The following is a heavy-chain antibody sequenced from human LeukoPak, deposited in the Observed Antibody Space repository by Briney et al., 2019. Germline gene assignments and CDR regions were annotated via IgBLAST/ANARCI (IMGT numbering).Heavy chain of an antibody. CDR2: IYHSGST. Sequence: PSQTLSLTCAVSGGSISSGGYSWSWIRQPPGKGLEWIGYIYHSGSTNYNPSPKSRVTISVDKSKNQFSLKLSSVTAADTAVYYCAREWVSSGLYYFDYWGQGTLVTVSS. CDR3: AREWVSSGLYYFDY. D-gene: IGHD6-19*01. V-gene: IGHV4-30-2*01. J-gene: IGHJ4*02. CDR1: GGSISSGGYS.